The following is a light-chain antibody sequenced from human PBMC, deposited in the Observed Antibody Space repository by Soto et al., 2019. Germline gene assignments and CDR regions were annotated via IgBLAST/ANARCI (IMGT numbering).Light chain of an antibody. CDR2: KAS. CDR1: QTISSW. V-gene: IGKV1-5*03. J-gene: IGKJ4*01. CDR3: QQVNSFPLT. Sequence: DIQVTQSPSTLSGSVGDRVTITCRASQTISSWLAWYQQKPGKAPKLLIYKASTLKSGVPSRFSGSGSGTEFTLTISSLQPDDFATYYCQQVNSFPLTFGGGTKVDIK.